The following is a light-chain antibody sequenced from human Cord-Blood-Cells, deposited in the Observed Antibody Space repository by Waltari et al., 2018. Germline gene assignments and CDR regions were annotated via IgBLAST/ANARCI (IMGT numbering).Light chain of an antibody. J-gene: IGLJ2*01. V-gene: IGLV3-19*01. Sequence: SSELTQHPAVSVALGQTVRITCQGASLRSSYASWYQQKPGQAPVLVIYGKNNRPSGIPDRFSGSSSGNTASLTITGAQAEDEADYYCNSRDSSGNVVFGGGTKLTVL. CDR2: GKN. CDR1: SLRSSY. CDR3: NSRDSSGNVV.